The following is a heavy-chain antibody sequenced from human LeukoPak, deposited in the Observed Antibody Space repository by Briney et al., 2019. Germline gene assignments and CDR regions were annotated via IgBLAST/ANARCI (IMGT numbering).Heavy chain of an antibody. CDR2: ISTDGSST. Sequence: GGSLRLSCAASGFTFSIFWMHWVRQAPGKGLVWVSRISTDGSSTSYADSVKGRFTISRDNAKNTLYLQMNSLRAEDTVVYYCARKPAPADWGQGTLVTVSS. CDR1: GFTFSIFW. J-gene: IGHJ4*02. V-gene: IGHV3-74*01. D-gene: IGHD6-25*01. CDR3: ARKPAPAD.